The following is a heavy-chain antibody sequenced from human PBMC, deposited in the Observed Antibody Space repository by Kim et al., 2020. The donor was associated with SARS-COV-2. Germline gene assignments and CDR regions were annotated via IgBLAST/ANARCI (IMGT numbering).Heavy chain of an antibody. Sequence: GGSLRLSCAASGFTVSSNYMSWVRQAPGKGLEWVSVIYSGGSTYYADSVKGRFTISRHNSKNTLYLQMNSLRAEDTAVYYCARGIAAAGIPLNYGMDVWGQGTTVTVSS. CDR1: GFTVSSNY. V-gene: IGHV3-53*04. D-gene: IGHD6-13*01. CDR3: ARGIAAAGIPLNYGMDV. J-gene: IGHJ6*02. CDR2: IYSGGST.